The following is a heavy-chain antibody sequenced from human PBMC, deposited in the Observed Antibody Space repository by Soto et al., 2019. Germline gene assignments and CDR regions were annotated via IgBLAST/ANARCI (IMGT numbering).Heavy chain of an antibody. D-gene: IGHD2-8*02. J-gene: IGHJ4*02. CDR2: INHSGST. Sequence: SETLALTCAVYGGSFGGYYWSWIRQPPGTGLEWIGEINHSGSTNYNPSLKSRVTISVDTSKNQFSLKLTSVTAADTAVYYCARDKITGLFDYWGQGTLVTVSS. V-gene: IGHV4-34*01. CDR1: GGSFGGYY. CDR3: ARDKITGLFDY.